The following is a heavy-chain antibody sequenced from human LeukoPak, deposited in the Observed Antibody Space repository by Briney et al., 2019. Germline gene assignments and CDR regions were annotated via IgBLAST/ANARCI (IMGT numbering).Heavy chain of an antibody. CDR3: AKTLWFRAPNGWFDV. D-gene: IGHD3-10*01. CDR1: GFTFSTYA. CDR2: INGNSDIT. J-gene: IGHJ5*02. Sequence: GGSLRLSCAASGFTFSTYAMSWVRQAPGKGLEWVSVINGNSDITAYAGSVKGRFTISRDNSKNTLYLQMNSLRAEDTAVYYCAKTLWFRAPNGWFDVWGQGTLVTVSS. V-gene: IGHV3-23*01.